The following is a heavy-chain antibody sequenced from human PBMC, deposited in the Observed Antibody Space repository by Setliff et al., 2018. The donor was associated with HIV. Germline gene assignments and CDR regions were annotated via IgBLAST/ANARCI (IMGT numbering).Heavy chain of an antibody. CDR2: ISDGVERT. Sequence: LSLSCVASGFIFNNYAMSWVRQVPGKGLEGVSTISDGVERTYYADSVKGRFTLSSDNSNNAVYLQMNSLRAEDTAVYYCVQGGLSSGWGSFWGQGTLVTVSS. CDR1: GFIFNNYA. V-gene: IGHV3-23*01. J-gene: IGHJ4*02. D-gene: IGHD6-25*01. CDR3: VQGGLSSGWGSF.